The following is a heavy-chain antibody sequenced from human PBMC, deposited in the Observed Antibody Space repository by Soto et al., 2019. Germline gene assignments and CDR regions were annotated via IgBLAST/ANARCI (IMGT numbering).Heavy chain of an antibody. D-gene: IGHD6-13*01. J-gene: IGHJ6*02. CDR1: GFTFSSYE. V-gene: IGHV3-48*03. Sequence: GGSLRLSCAASGFTFSSYEMNWVRQAPGKGLEWVSYISSSGSTIYYADSVKGRFTISRDNAKNSLYLQMNSLRAEDTAVYYCVSSSWSKSYYYYGMDVWGQGTTVTVSS. CDR2: ISSSGSTI. CDR3: VSSSWSKSYYYYGMDV.